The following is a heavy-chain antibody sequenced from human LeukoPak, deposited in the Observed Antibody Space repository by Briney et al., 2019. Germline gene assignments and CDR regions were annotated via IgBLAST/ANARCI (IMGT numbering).Heavy chain of an antibody. J-gene: IGHJ4*02. V-gene: IGHV4-39*07. CDR3: AREALLVATPIDY. Sequence: SETLSLTCSVSDGSISPYYWSWIRQPPGKGLEWIGSIYYSGSTYYNPSLKSRVTISVDTSKNQFSLKLSSVTAADTAVYYCAREALLVATPIDYWGQGTLVTVSS. D-gene: IGHD5-12*01. CDR1: DGSISPYY. CDR2: IYYSGST.